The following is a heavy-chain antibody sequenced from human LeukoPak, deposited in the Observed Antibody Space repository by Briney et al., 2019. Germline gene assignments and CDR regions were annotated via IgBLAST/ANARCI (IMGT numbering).Heavy chain of an antibody. J-gene: IGHJ6*02. CDR2: ISADNGKT. CDR1: GYTFTIYG. D-gene: IGHD3-9*01. Sequence: ASGKVACKPAGYTFTIYGISWVRQAPGQGLEWIGWISADNGKTKYGQKLQGRVTMTTETSTRTAYMQLRRLRSDHPGVYYCARVLRYFDPRSLLASYGMDVWGQGTTVTVSS. CDR3: ARVLRYFDPRSLLASYGMDV. V-gene: IGHV1-18*01.